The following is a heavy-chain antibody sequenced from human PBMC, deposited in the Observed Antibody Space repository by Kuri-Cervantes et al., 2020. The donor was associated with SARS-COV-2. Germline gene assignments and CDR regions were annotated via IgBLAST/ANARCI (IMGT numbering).Heavy chain of an antibody. CDR3: ARSGGYSSVKFYINWFDP. CDR2: IPSDGTTV. D-gene: IGHD5-12*01. V-gene: IGHV3-30*04. J-gene: IGHJ5*02. CDR1: GFILGRYA. Sequence: SLRLSCAVSGFILGRYAMHWVRRAPGRGLEWVAVIPSDGTTVYYEDSVKGRFNISRDNSKSTVYLQMNSLRPEDTALYYCARSGGYSSVKFYINWFDPWGQGTQVTVSS.